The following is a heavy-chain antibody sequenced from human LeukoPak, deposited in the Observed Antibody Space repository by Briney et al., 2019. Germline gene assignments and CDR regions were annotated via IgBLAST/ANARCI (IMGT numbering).Heavy chain of an antibody. CDR1: GDSISPYY. V-gene: IGHV4-4*07. CDR2: IHASGST. J-gene: IGHJ5*02. CDR3: ARDSGYDLT. D-gene: IGHD5-12*01. Sequence: KPSETLSLTCTVSGDSISPYYWSWIRQPVGKGLEWIGRIHASGSTNYNPSHNPSLESRVTMSVDTSNNQFSLNLSSVTAADTAVYYCARDSGYDLTWGQGTLVTVSS.